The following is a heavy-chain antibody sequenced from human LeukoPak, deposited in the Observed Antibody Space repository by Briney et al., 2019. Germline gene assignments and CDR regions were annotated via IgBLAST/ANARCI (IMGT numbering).Heavy chain of an antibody. Sequence: NSSETLSLTCAVSGGSISSNNWWIWVRQSPEKGLEWIGEIYHDGSTNYNPSLKSRVTISMDKSKNQLSLKLNFVTAADTAVYYCARELRYDNSDSGAFWGQGTVVTVSS. D-gene: IGHD3-22*01. CDR1: GGSISSNNW. J-gene: IGHJ3*01. CDR2: IYHDGST. V-gene: IGHV4-4*02. CDR3: ARELRYDNSDSGAF.